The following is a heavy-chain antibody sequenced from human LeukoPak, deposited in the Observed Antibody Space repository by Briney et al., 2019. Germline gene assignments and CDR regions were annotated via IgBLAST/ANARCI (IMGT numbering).Heavy chain of an antibody. CDR1: GFTFSSYA. CDR2: ISGSADST. V-gene: IGHV3-23*01. J-gene: IGHJ4*02. D-gene: IGHD3-10*01. CDR3: TRGSYYYGSG. Sequence: GGSLRLSCAASGFTFSSYAMSWVRQAPEKGLEWVSTISGSADSTYYADSVRGRFTISSDTSKNTLYLQMNSLRAGDTAVYYCTRGSYYYGSGWGQGTLVTVSS.